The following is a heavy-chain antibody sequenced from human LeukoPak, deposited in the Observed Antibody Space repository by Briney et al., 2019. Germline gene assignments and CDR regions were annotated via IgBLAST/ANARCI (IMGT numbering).Heavy chain of an antibody. CDR2: MNSNSGNT. Sequence: GASVKVSCKASGYTFTSYDINWVRQATGQGLEWMGWMNSNSGNTGYAQKFQGRVTMTRNTSISTAYMELSSLRSEDTAVYYCARGRYSHYYDSSGYEYWGQGTLVTVSS. J-gene: IGHJ4*02. CDR3: ARGRYSHYYDSSGYEY. D-gene: IGHD3-22*01. CDR1: GYTFTSYD. V-gene: IGHV1-8*01.